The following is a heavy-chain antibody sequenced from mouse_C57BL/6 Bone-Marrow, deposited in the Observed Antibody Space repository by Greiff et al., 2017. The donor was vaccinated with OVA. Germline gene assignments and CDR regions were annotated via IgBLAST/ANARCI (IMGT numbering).Heavy chain of an antibody. Sequence: EVQRVESGGGLVQPKGSLKLSCAASGFTFTTYAMHWVRQAPGKGLEWVARIRRKSSNYETYYADSVKDRFTISREDTHSMLYQQLNSLITEETAMYYCGGTPVDYCGGYAMDYWGKGTTVTVSS. J-gene: IGHJ4*01. D-gene: IGHD1-1*01. CDR1: GFTFTTYA. CDR2: IRRKSSNYET. CDR3: GGTPVDYCGGYAMDY. V-gene: IGHV10-3*01.